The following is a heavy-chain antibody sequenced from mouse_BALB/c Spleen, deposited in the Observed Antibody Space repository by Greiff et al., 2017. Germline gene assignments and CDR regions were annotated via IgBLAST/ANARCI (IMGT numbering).Heavy chain of an antibody. CDR1: GYAFSSYW. D-gene: IGHD2-3*01. CDR2: IYPGDGDT. CDR3: ARDTNDGYCAY. V-gene: IGHV1-80*01. Sequence: VQLQQSGAELVRPGSSVKISCKASGYAFSSYWMNWVKQRPGQGLEWIGQIYPGDGDTNYNGKFKGKATLTADKSSSTAYMQLSSLTSEDSAVYFCARDTNDGYCAYWGQGTLVTVSA. J-gene: IGHJ3*01.